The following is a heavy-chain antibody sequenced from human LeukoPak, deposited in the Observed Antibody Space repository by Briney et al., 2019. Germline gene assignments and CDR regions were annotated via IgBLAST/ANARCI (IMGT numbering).Heavy chain of an antibody. CDR2: ISGSGGST. V-gene: IGHV3-23*01. D-gene: IGHD6-19*01. Sequence: PGWSLRLSRAASGFTFSSYAMSWFRQAPGKGLQWVSAISGSGGSTYYSDSVKGRFTVSRDNSKSPLYLQMNSLTAEDTALYYCAKDQSSGWPNYFDYWGQGTLVTVSS. CDR3: AKDQSSGWPNYFDY. CDR1: GFTFSSYA. J-gene: IGHJ4*02.